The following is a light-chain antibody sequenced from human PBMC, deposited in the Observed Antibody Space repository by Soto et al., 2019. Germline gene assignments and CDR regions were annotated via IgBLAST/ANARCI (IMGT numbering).Light chain of an antibody. V-gene: IGKV3-20*01. CDR2: GAS. J-gene: IGKJ1*01. CDR3: QQYVSSVT. Sequence: EIVLTQSPGSLSLSPGERATLSCRASQSVDSSFFAWYQQKPGQAPRLLLYGASNRATGIPDRFSGSGSGTDFTLTISRLEPEDLAVYYCQQYVSSVTFGQGTKVEIK. CDR1: QSVDSSF.